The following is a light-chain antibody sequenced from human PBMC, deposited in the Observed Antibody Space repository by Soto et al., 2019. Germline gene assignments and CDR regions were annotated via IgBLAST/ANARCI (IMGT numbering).Light chain of an antibody. J-gene: IGLJ3*02. V-gene: IGLV4-69*01. CDR2: LNSDGSL. CDR3: QTWGPGIRV. Sequence: QPVLTQSPSASASLGASVRLTCTLTSGHSTYSIAWHQQQPEKGPRFLMNLNSDGSLSKGDGIPDRFSGSSSGAECYLTISSLQSEDEADYYCQTWGPGIRVFGGGTKLTVL. CDR1: SGHSTYS.